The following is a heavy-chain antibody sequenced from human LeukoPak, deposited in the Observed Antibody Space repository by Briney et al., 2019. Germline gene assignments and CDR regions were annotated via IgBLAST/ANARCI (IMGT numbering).Heavy chain of an antibody. CDR3: ARLLDNDSSGDPDTFDV. D-gene: IGHD3-22*01. J-gene: IGHJ3*01. V-gene: IGHV4-59*11. CDR2: KSYSGRT. CDR1: GGSMSSHY. Sequence: SETLSLTCTVSGGSMSSHYWSWIRQSPGKGLEWIGYKSYSGRTYYKPSLRSRVTISVDTSKNHFSLSLTSVTAADTAVYYCARLLDNDSSGDPDTFDVWGQGTMVAVSS.